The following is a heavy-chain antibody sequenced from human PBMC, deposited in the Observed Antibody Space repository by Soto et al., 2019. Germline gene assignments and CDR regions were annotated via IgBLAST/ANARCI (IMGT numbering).Heavy chain of an antibody. D-gene: IGHD1-26*01. J-gene: IGHJ4*02. V-gene: IGHV3-74*01. CDR1: GFTFNTHW. Sequence: RRLSCTASGFTFNTHWMHWVRQAPGKGLVWVSRIYFDGITTNYADSVKGRLTVSRDNAKNTVYLHVNTLRDEDTAVYYCARGGAMGVDYWGQGTLVTSPQ. CDR3: ARGGAMGVDY. CDR2: IYFDGITT.